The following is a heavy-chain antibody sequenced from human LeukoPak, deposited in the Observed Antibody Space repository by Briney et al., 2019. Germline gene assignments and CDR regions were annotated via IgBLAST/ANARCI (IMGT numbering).Heavy chain of an antibody. Sequence: SETLSLTCTVSGGSISSGDYCWSWIRQPPGKGLEWIGYIYYSGSTYYNPSLKSRVNISVDTSKNQFSLKLSSVTAADTAVYYCGRDNYYDSSGYAIDYWGQGTLVTVSS. CDR3: GRDNYYDSSGYAIDY. V-gene: IGHV4-30-4*08. D-gene: IGHD3-22*01. J-gene: IGHJ4*02. CDR1: GGSISSGDYC. CDR2: IYYSGST.